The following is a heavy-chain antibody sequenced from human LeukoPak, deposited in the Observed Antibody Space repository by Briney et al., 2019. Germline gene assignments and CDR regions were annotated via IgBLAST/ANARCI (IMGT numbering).Heavy chain of an antibody. D-gene: IGHD3-22*01. CDR1: GFTFSSYA. V-gene: IGHV3-23*01. CDR3: AKDAFHDSSGYYSPFDY. CDR2: ISGSGGST. Sequence: GGSLRLSCAASGFTFSSYAMSWVRQAPGKGLEWVSAISGSGGSTYYADSVKGRFTISRDNSKKTLYLQMNSLRAEDTAVYYCAKDAFHDSSGYYSPFDYWGQGTQVTVSS. J-gene: IGHJ4*02.